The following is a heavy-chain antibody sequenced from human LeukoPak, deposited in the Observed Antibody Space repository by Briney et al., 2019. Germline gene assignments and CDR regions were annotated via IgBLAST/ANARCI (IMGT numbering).Heavy chain of an antibody. Sequence: SGTLSLTCAVSGGSISSSNWWSWVRQPPGKGLEWIGEIYHSGSTNYNPSLKSRVTISVDKSKNQFSLKLSSVTAADTAVYYCARVTYYYGSGSANIPDAFDIWGQGTMVTVSS. CDR3: ARVTYYYGSGSANIPDAFDI. D-gene: IGHD3-10*01. CDR1: GGSISSSNW. V-gene: IGHV4-4*02. CDR2: IYHSGST. J-gene: IGHJ3*02.